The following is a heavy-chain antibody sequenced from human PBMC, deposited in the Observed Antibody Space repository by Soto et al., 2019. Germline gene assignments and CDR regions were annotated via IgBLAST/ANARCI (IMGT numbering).Heavy chain of an antibody. CDR3: HGRTCYYYMDV. CDR1: GDSISNYY. CDR2: IYYSGST. V-gene: IGHV4-59*01. Sequence: QVQLQESGPGLVKPSETLSLTCTVSGDSISNYYWSWIRQPPGKGLEWIGYIYYSGSTNYNPSLKSRVTISVDTSRNQFSLKLSAVTAADTAVYYCHGRTCYYYMDVWGKGTTVTVSS. J-gene: IGHJ6*03.